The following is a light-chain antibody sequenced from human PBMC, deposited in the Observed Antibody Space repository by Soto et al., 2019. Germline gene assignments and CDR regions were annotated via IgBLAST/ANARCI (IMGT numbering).Light chain of an antibody. CDR1: SIGTKS. J-gene: IGLJ2*01. Sequence: SYELTQSPSVSAAPGQTARLICGGDSIGTKSVHGYQQKPGQAPVLVVHNDSDRPSGIPERFSGSNSESTATLTISRVEAGDEADYYCQVWDGTYDRLIFGGGTKLTVL. CDR3: QVWDGTYDRLI. CDR2: NDS. V-gene: IGLV3-21*02.